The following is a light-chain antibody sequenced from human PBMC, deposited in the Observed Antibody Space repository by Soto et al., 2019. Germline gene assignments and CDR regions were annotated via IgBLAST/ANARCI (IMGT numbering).Light chain of an antibody. CDR3: QHYDTYSWT. Sequence: DIHLTQSPSTLSASVGDRVTITCRASQTVSSWLAWYQQKPGKAPHLLIYAASNLESGVPSRFSGSGSGTEFTLTISSLQPDDFATYYCQHYDTYSWTFGQGTKVDIK. CDR1: QTVSSW. V-gene: IGKV1-5*03. CDR2: AAS. J-gene: IGKJ1*01.